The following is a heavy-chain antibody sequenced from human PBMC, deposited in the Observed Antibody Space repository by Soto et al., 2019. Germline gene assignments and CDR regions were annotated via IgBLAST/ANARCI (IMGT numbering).Heavy chain of an antibody. D-gene: IGHD2-2*01. J-gene: IGHJ6*02. V-gene: IGHV4-4*07. CDR1: GGSISSYY. Sequence: PSETLSLTCTVSGGSISSYYWSWIRQPAGKGLEWIGRIYTSGSTNYNPSLKSRVTMSLDTSKNQFSLKLTSVTAADTALYYCARGNCSSPNCYSFSGYYGMDVWGQGTTVTVPS. CDR3: ARGNCSSPNCYSFSGYYGMDV. CDR2: IYTSGST.